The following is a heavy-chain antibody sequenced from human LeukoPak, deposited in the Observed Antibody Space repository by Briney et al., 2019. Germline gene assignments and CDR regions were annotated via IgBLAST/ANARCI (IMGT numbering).Heavy chain of an antibody. D-gene: IGHD6-13*01. J-gene: IGHJ4*02. CDR3: ALSSWSYFDY. CDR1: GGSISSYY. CDR2: IYYSGST. Sequence: SETLSLTCTVSGGSISSYYWGWIRQPPGKGLEWIGSIYYSGSTYYNPSLKSRVTISVDTSKNQFSLKLSSVTAADTAVYYCALSSWSYFDYWGQGTLVTVSS. V-gene: IGHV4-39*01.